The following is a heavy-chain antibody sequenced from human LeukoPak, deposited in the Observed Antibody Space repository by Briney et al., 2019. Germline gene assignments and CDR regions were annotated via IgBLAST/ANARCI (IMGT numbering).Heavy chain of an antibody. D-gene: IGHD3-9*01. CDR2: TYYRSRWHL. Sequence: SQTLSLTCAISGDSVSSDSAAWSWIRQSPSRGLEWLGMTYYRSRWHLEYAVSVESPITITPHTSKNQFSPQLNSVTPEDTAVYYCARGRNFDWYDYWGQGTLVTVSS. J-gene: IGHJ4*02. CDR1: GDSVSSDSAA. V-gene: IGHV6-1*01. CDR3: ARGRNFDWYDY.